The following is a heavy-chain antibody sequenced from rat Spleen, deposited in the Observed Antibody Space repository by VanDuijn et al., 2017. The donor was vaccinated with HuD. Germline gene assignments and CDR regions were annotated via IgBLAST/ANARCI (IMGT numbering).Heavy chain of an antibody. J-gene: IGHJ4*01. D-gene: IGHD1-2*01. CDR2: ITNTGGST. Sequence: EVQLVESDGGLVQPGRSLKLSCAASGFTFSDYYMAWVRQAPGKGLEWVASITNTGGSTYSPDSVKGRFTISRDNAKSTLYLQMDSLRAEDTATYYCATEVNYYSSHYVMDAWGQGASVTVSS. CDR3: ATEVNYYSSHYVMDA. CDR1: GFTFSDYY. V-gene: IGHV5-20*01.